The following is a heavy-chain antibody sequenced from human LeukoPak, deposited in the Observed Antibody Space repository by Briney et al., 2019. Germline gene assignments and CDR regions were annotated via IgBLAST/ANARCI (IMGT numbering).Heavy chain of an antibody. Sequence: ASVKVSCKASGYTFTSYGISWVRQAPGQGLEWMGWISAYNGNTNYAQKFQGRVTMTTDTSTSTAYMELRSLRSDDTAVYYCARNGQWELANWFDPWGQGTLVTVSS. CDR2: ISAYNGNT. J-gene: IGHJ5*02. CDR1: GYTFTSYG. D-gene: IGHD1-26*01. V-gene: IGHV1-18*01. CDR3: ARNGQWELANWFDP.